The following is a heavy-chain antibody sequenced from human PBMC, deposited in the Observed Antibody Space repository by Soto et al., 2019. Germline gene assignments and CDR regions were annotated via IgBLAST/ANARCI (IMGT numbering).Heavy chain of an antibody. J-gene: IGHJ6*02. CDR3: AGGALYCSGGSCYPEYYYYGLDV. V-gene: IGHV4-31*03. Sequence: SETLSLTCTVSGGSISSGGYYWSWIRQHPGKGLEWIGYIYHSGSTYYKPSLKSRVTISADTSNNQFSLNLRSVTAADTAVYYCAGGALYCSGGSCYPEYYYYGLDVWGQGTTVTVSS. D-gene: IGHD2-15*01. CDR2: IYHSGST. CDR1: GGSISSGGYY.